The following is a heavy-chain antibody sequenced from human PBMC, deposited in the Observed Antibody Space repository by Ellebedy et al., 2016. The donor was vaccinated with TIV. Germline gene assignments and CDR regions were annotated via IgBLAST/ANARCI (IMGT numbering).Heavy chain of an antibody. CDR3: AKNPALRYLDWTIDN. J-gene: IGHJ4*02. D-gene: IGHD3-9*01. CDR1: GYSIRSGYY. CDR2: IYHSGST. Sequence: GSLRLSXTVSGYSIRSGYYWGWIRPPPGKGLDWIGNIYHSGSTYYNPSLRSRVTLSLDRSKNQVSLELSSVTAADTAVYYCAKNPALRYLDWTIDNWGQGTLVTVSS. V-gene: IGHV4-38-2*02.